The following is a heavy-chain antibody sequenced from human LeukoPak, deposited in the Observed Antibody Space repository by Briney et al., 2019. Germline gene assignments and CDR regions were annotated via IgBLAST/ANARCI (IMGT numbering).Heavy chain of an antibody. D-gene: IGHD2-2*01. V-gene: IGHV3-23*01. Sequence: PGGSLRLSCAASGFTFSSYAMSWVRQAPGKGLEWVSTISGSGGSTYYADSVKGRFTISRDNSENTLYLQMNSLRAEDTAIYYCAKGSAAIVVVPAAYDYWGQGTLVTVSS. CDR3: AKGSAAIVVVPAAYDY. CDR1: GFTFSSYA. CDR2: ISGSGGST. J-gene: IGHJ4*02.